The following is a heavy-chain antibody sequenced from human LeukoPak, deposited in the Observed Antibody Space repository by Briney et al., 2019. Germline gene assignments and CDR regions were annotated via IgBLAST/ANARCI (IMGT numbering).Heavy chain of an antibody. CDR1: GGSISTYY. CDR2: IFYSGST. D-gene: IGHD6-19*01. Sequence: SETLSLTCTVSGGSISTYYWSWIRQPPGKGLEYIGYIFYSGSTNYNPSLKSRVTISIDTSKNQFSLKLTSVTAADTAVYYCARGRSSGWFEGPDYWGQGTLVTVSS. V-gene: IGHV4-59*01. CDR3: ARGRSSGWFEGPDY. J-gene: IGHJ4*02.